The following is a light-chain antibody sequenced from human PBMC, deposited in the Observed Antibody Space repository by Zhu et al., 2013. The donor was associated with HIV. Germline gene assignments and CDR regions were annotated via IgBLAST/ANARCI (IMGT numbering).Light chain of an antibody. CDR1: QDISDQ. J-gene: IGKJ3*01. Sequence: DIQMTQSPSSLSASEGDTVTITCRASQDISDQLAWYHQKPGKVPQLVVSRASSLHSGVSSRLSASGSGQDFSLTISHFQPEDFGTYFCQLTDDDFQFTFGQGTKVDIK. CDR2: RAS. CDR3: QLTDDDFQFT. V-gene: IGKV1-27*01.